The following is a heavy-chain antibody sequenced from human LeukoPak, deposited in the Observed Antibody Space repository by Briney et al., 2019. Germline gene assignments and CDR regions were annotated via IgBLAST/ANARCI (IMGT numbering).Heavy chain of an antibody. CDR3: ARLFGVTTCDY. D-gene: IGHD4-11*01. Sequence: SETLSLTCTVSGGSISSYYWSWIRQPPGKGLEWIGYIYYSGSTNYNPSLKSRVTISVDTSKNQFSLKLISVTAADTAVYYCARLFGVTTCDYWGQGTLVTVSS. CDR2: IYYSGST. V-gene: IGHV4-59*08. CDR1: GGSISSYY. J-gene: IGHJ4*02.